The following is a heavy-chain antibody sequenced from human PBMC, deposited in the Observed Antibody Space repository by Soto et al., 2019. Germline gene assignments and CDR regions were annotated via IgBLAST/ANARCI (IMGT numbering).Heavy chain of an antibody. Sequence: QVQLVQSGAEVKKPGSSVKVSCKASGGTFSSYAISWVRQAPGQGLEWMGGIIPIFGTANYAQKVQGRVTITADESTSTPYMELSSLRSEDTAVYYCARNRVPLCCYYYGMDVWGQGTTVTVSS. CDR1: GGTFSSYA. J-gene: IGHJ6*02. CDR2: IIPIFGTA. CDR3: ARNRVPLCCYYYGMDV. V-gene: IGHV1-69*01.